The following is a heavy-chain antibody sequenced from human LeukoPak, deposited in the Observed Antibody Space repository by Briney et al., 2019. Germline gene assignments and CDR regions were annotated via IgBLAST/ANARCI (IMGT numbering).Heavy chain of an antibody. Sequence: ASVKVSCKASGYTFTTYAMHWVRQAPGQRLEWMGWINAGNGNTKYSQKFQGRVTITRDTSASTAYMELSSLRSEDTAVYFCARDRSTGDFDYWGQGTLVTVSS. J-gene: IGHJ4*02. D-gene: IGHD7-27*01. CDR1: GYTFTTYA. V-gene: IGHV1-3*01. CDR2: INAGNGNT. CDR3: ARDRSTGDFDY.